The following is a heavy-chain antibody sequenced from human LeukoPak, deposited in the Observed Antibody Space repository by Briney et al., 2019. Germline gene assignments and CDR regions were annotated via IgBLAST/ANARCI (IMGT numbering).Heavy chain of an antibody. CDR3: ARIEGNSGYGWSHFDY. V-gene: IGHV4-30-4*01. CDR2: IYYRGTT. CDR1: VGSINSGDNY. Sequence: PSETLSLTCTLSVGSINSGDNYWSWIRQPPAKGLEWIWFIYYRGTTYYNPSLKSRVSISIDTSRNQFSLKLNSVTAADTAVYYCARIEGNSGYGWSHFDYCGQGRLVTVSS. D-gene: IGHD3-10*01. J-gene: IGHJ4*02.